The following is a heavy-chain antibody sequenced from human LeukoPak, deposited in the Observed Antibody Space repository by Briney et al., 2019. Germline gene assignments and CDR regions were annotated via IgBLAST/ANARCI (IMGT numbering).Heavy chain of an antibody. J-gene: IGHJ6*02. V-gene: IGHV4-4*07. CDR1: GGSISSYY. D-gene: IGHD2-2*01. Sequence: SETLSLTCTVSGGSISSYYWNWIRQPAGKGLEWIGRIYASGSTSFNPSLRSRVTISVDTSKNQFSLKLRSVTAADTAVYYCARSGNLCSGTSCYGGVGLGFYYYSMDVWGRGTTVTVSS. CDR3: ARSGNLCSGTSCYGGVGLGFYYYSMDV. CDR2: IYASGST.